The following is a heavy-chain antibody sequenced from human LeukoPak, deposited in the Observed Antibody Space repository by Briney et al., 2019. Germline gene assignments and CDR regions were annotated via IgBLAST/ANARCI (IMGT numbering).Heavy chain of an antibody. CDR1: GFTFSSYA. J-gene: IGHJ4*02. Sequence: GGSLRLSCAASGFTFSSYAMSWVRQAPGKGLEWVAAIRGSGGSTYYADSVKGRFTISRDNAKNTLYLQMNSLRAEDTAVYYCAGAVDGSGSYLVDYWGQGTMVTVSS. D-gene: IGHD3-10*01. CDR2: IRGSGGST. V-gene: IGHV3-23*01. CDR3: AGAVDGSGSYLVDY.